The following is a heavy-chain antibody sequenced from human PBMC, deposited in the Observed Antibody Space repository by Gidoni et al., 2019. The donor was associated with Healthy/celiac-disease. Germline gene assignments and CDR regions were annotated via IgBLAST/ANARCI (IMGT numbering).Heavy chain of an antibody. Sequence: QVQLVQSGAEVKKPGASVKVSCKATGSTFTSYGISWVRQAPGQGLEWMGWTSAYNGNTNYAQKLQGRVTMTTDTSTSTAYMELRSLRSDDTAVYYCARDLLITMANRKRQVGRFDYWGQGTLVTVSS. V-gene: IGHV1-18*01. J-gene: IGHJ4*02. CDR2: TSAYNGNT. D-gene: IGHD3-10*01. CDR3: ARDLLITMANRKRQVGRFDY. CDR1: GSTFTSYG.